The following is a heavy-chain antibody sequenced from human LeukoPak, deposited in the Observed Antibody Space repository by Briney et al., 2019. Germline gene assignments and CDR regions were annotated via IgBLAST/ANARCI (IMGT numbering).Heavy chain of an antibody. D-gene: IGHD6-19*01. Sequence: PGGSLRLSCAASGFTVSSNYMSWVRQAPGKGLEWVSVIYSGGSTYYADSVKGRFTISRDNSKNTLCLQMNSLRAEDTAVYYCARLSPVAGFDYWGQGTLVTVSS. CDR2: IYSGGST. V-gene: IGHV3-66*01. CDR1: GFTVSSNY. J-gene: IGHJ4*02. CDR3: ARLSPVAGFDY.